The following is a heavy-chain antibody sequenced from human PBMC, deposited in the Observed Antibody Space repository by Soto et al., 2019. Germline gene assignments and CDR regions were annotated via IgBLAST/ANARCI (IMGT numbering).Heavy chain of an antibody. V-gene: IGHV6-1*01. CDR3: ARRTPGGTYSSSLKGFDP. J-gene: IGHJ5*02. D-gene: IGHD6-6*01. CDR1: GDSVSSNSAA. Sequence: SQTLSLTCAVSGDSVSSNSAAWNWIRQSPSRGLEWLGRTYYRSKWYNDYAVSVKSRITINPDTSKNQYSLQLNSVTPEDTAMYYCARRTPGGTYSSSLKGFDPWGQGTLVTVSS. CDR2: TYYRSKWYN.